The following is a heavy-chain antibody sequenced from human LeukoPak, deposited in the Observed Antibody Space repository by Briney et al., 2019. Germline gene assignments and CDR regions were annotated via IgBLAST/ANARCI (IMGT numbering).Heavy chain of an antibody. Sequence: EGSLRLSCAGSGFTFSSQIMNWVRQVPGKGLEWISYISSGSSTINYADSVKGRFTISRDNAKNSLYLQMNSLRAEDTAVYYCASKGFGDLPLDYWGQGTLVTVSS. CDR3: ASKGFGDLPLDY. J-gene: IGHJ4*02. D-gene: IGHD3-10*01. V-gene: IGHV3-48*04. CDR1: GFTFSSQI. CDR2: ISSGSSTI.